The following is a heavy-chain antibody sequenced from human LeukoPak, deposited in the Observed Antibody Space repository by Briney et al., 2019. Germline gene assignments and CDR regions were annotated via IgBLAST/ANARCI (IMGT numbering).Heavy chain of an antibody. J-gene: IGHJ4*02. Sequence: SETLSLTCTVSGGSISSYYWSWIRQPPGKGLEWIGYIYYSGSTNYNPSLKGRVTISADTSKKQYSLKVTSVTAADTAVYYCVRDCGNFEIDYWGQGTLVTVSS. CDR2: IYYSGST. V-gene: IGHV4-59*12. CDR3: VRDCGNFEIDY. CDR1: GGSISSYY. D-gene: IGHD1-26*01.